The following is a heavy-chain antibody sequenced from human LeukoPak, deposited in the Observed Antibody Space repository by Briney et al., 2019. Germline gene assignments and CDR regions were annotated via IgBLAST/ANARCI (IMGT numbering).Heavy chain of an antibody. CDR3: AGLYCSGGSCSFDY. J-gene: IGHJ4*02. D-gene: IGHD2-15*01. CDR1: GGSISSYY. Sequence: SETLSLTCTVSGGSISSYYWSWIRQPPGKGPEWIGYIYYSGSTNYNPSLKSRVTISVDTSKNQFSLKLSSVTAADTAVYYCAGLYCSGGSCSFDYWGQGTLVTVSS. V-gene: IGHV4-59*01. CDR2: IYYSGST.